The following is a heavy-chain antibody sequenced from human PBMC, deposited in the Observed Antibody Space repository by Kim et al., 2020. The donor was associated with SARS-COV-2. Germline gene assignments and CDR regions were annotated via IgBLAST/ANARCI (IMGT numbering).Heavy chain of an antibody. D-gene: IGHD3-10*01. CDR1: SGSFSGYY. CDR3: ARGRRFGDLFSLDY. J-gene: IGHJ4*02. V-gene: IGHV4-34*01. CDR2: INDSGGT. Sequence: SETLSLTCAVYSGSFSGYYWTWIRQTPGKWLEWIGEINDSGGTNYNPSLKSRVTISADTSKNQFSLRLSSVTAADTAVYYCARGRRFGDLFSLDYWGQGILVTVSS.